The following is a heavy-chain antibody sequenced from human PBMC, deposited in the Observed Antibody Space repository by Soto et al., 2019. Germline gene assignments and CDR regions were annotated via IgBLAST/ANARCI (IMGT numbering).Heavy chain of an antibody. J-gene: IGHJ5*02. CDR3: ARVGYCGGDCYFWFDP. Sequence: GASVKVSCKASGGTFSSYAISWVRQAPGQGLEWMGGIIPIFGTANYAQKFQGRVTITADESTSTAYMELSSLRSEDTAVYYCARVGYCGGDCYFWFDPWGQGTLVTVS. V-gene: IGHV1-69*13. D-gene: IGHD2-21*02. CDR1: GGTFSSYA. CDR2: IIPIFGTA.